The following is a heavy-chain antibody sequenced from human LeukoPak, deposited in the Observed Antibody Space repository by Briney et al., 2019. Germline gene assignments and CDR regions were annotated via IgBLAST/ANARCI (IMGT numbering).Heavy chain of an antibody. Sequence: ASVKVSCKASGYTFTSYDINWVRQATGQGLEWMGWMNPNSGNTGYAQKFQGRVTMTRNTSISTAYMELSSLRSEDTAVYYCARSGREYYGSGSYFAYWGQGTLVTVSS. CDR1: GYTFTSYD. V-gene: IGHV1-8*01. D-gene: IGHD3-10*01. J-gene: IGHJ4*02. CDR3: ARSGREYYGSGSYFAY. CDR2: MNPNSGNT.